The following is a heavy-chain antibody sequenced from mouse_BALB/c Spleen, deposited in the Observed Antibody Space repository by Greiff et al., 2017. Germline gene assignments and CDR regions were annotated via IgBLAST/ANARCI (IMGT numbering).Heavy chain of an antibody. J-gene: IGHJ1*01. CDR1: GFTIKDTY. Sequence: VQLQQSGAELVKPGASVKLSCTASGFTIKDTYMHWVKQRPEQGLEWIGRIDPANGNTKYDPKFQGKATITADTSSNTAYLHLSSLTSEDTAVYYCARYYGSSHWYFDVWGAGTTVTVSA. D-gene: IGHD1-1*01. CDR3: ARYYGSSHWYFDV. CDR2: IDPANGNT. V-gene: IGHV14-3*02.